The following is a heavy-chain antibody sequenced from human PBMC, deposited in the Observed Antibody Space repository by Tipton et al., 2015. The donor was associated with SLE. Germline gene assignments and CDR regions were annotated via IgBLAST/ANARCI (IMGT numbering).Heavy chain of an antibody. Sequence: TLSLTCAVYGGSFSGYYWSWIRQPPGKGLEWIGEINHRGSTNYNPSLKSRVTISVDTPKNQFSLKLSSVTAADTAVYYCARGLPDFDYWGQGALVTVSS. CDR1: GGSFSGYY. J-gene: IGHJ4*02. CDR2: INHRGST. V-gene: IGHV4-34*01. CDR3: ARGLPDFDY.